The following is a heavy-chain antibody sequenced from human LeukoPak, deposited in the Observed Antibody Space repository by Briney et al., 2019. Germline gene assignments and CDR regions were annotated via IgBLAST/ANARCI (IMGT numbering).Heavy chain of an antibody. CDR1: GFTFSSYA. J-gene: IGHJ3*02. V-gene: IGHV3-30*04. Sequence: PGGSLRLSRAASGFTFSSYAMHWVRQAPGKGLEWVAVISYDGSNKYYADSVKGRFTISRDNSKNTLYLQMNSLRAEDTAVYYCARNYGSGYDAFDIWGQGTMVTVSS. CDR3: ARNYGSGYDAFDI. D-gene: IGHD3-10*01. CDR2: ISYDGSNK.